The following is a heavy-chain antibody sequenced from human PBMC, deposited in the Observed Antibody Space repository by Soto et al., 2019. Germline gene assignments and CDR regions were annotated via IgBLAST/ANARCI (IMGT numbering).Heavy chain of an antibody. CDR2: IYYSGST. CDR1: GGSISSGDYY. D-gene: IGHD3-22*01. Sequence: PSETLSLTCTVSGGSISSGDYYWSWIRQPPGKGLEWIGYIYYSGSTYYNPSLKSRVTISVDTSKNQFSLKLSSVTAADTAVYYCARGGYYDSSGYYYYYYGMDVWGQGTTVTVSS. CDR3: ARGGYYDSSGYYYYYYGMDV. V-gene: IGHV4-30-4*01. J-gene: IGHJ6*02.